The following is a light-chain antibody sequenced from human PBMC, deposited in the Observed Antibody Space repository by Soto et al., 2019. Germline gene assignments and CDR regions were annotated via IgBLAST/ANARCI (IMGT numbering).Light chain of an antibody. J-gene: IGKJ2*01. Sequence: DIQMTQSPSTLSASVGDRVTITCRASQSISSWFAWYQQKPGKAPKLLIYKASSLESGVPSRFSGSGSGTEFTLTISSLQPDDFATYYCQQYNSYMYTFGHGTKLEIE. CDR1: QSISSW. CDR2: KAS. V-gene: IGKV1-5*03. CDR3: QQYNSYMYT.